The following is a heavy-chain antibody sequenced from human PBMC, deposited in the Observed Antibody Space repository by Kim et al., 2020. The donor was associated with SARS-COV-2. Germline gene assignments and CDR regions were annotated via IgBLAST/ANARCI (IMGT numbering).Heavy chain of an antibody. CDR2: ISGSGGST. V-gene: IGHV3-23*01. CDR1: GFTFSSYA. Sequence: GGSLRLSCAASGFTFSSYAMSWVRQAPGKGLEWVSAISGSGGSTYYADSVKGWFTISRDNSKNTLYLQMNSLRAEDTAVYYCAKGPVLLWFGSHRRLDYWGQGTLVTVSS. CDR3: AKGPVLLWFGSHRRLDY. D-gene: IGHD3-10*01. J-gene: IGHJ4*02.